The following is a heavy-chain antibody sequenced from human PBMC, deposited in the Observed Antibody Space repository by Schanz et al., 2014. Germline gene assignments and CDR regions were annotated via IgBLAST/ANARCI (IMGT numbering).Heavy chain of an antibody. CDR1: GGSISRGFYS. CDR2: IYYSGST. CDR3: AREDRYYHGLDV. Sequence: QLQLQESGSGLVKPSQTLSLTCAVSGGSISRGFYSWNWIRQPPGRGLEWIGCIYYSGSTYYNPSLKPRVTISIDRSKDQFSRSLNSVTAADTAVYYCAREDRYYHGLDVWGQGTTVTVS. J-gene: IGHJ6*02. V-gene: IGHV4-30-2*01.